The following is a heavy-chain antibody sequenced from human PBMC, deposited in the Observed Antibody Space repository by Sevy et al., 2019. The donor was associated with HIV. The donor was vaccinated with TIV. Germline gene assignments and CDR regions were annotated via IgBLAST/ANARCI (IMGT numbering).Heavy chain of an antibody. D-gene: IGHD2-15*01. V-gene: IGHV1-18*01. CDR2: ISAYNGNT. J-gene: IGHJ5*02. Sequence: ASVKVSCKASGYTLTGYGISWVRQAPGQGLEWMGWISAYNGNTNYAQKLQGRVTMTTDTSTSTAYMELRSLRSDDTAVYYCARDEGKTWVPRVVWFDPWGQGTLVTVSS. CDR3: ARDEGKTWVPRVVWFDP. CDR1: GYTLTGYG.